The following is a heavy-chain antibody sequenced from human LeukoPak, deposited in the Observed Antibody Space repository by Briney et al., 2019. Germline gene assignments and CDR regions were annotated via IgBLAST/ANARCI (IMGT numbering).Heavy chain of an antibody. CDR1: GGSISSSSYY. D-gene: IGHD6-13*01. CDR2: IYYSGST. V-gene: IGHV4-39*01. J-gene: IGHJ1*01. Sequence: SETLSLTCTVSGGSISSSSYYWGWIRQPPGKGLEWIGSIYYSGSTYYNPSLKSRVTISVDTSKNQFSLKLSSVTAADTVVYYCARQSSSSWYQGAEYFQHWGQGTLVTVSS. CDR3: ARQSSSSWYQGAEYFQH.